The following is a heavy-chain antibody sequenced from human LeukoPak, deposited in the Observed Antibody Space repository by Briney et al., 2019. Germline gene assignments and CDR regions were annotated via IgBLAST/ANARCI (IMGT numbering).Heavy chain of an antibody. J-gene: IGHJ3*02. V-gene: IGHV3-7*04. D-gene: IGHD1-26*01. CDR2: IKKDGSEK. CDR1: GFMFSSYW. CDR3: ARGSDGAFDI. Sequence: GGSLRLSCAASGFMFSSYWMNWVRQAPGKGLEWVANIKKDGSEKYYVDSVKGRFTISRDNAKNSLYLQMNSLRAEDTAAYYCARGSDGAFDIWGQGTMVTVSS.